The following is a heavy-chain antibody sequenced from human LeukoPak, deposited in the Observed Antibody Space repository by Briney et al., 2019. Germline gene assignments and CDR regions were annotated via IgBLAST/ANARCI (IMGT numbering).Heavy chain of an antibody. J-gene: IGHJ4*02. CDR1: GFTFSSYI. D-gene: IGHD5-18*01. CDR2: IYYSGST. Sequence: GSLRLSCAASGFTFSSYIMSWVRQAPGKGLEWIGSIYYSGSTYYNPSLKSRVTISVDTSKNQFSLKLSSVTAADTAVYYCARGIQGDTAMVDYWGQGTLVTVSS. V-gene: IGHV4-39*07. CDR3: ARGIQGDTAMVDY.